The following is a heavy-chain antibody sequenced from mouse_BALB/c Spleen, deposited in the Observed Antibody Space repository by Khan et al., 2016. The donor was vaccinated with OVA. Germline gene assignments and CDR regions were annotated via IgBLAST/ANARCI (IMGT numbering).Heavy chain of an antibody. Sequence: VQLVQSGPSLVKPSQTLSLTCSVTGDSITSGYWNWVRKFPGNKLEYIGYISYSGSTYYSPSLKSRISISRDTSKNQYYLQLHSVTTEDTATYYCARRSWNAMDYWGQGTSVTVSS. V-gene: IGHV3-8*02. CDR1: GDSITSGY. CDR3: ARRSWNAMDY. CDR2: ISYSGST. J-gene: IGHJ4*01.